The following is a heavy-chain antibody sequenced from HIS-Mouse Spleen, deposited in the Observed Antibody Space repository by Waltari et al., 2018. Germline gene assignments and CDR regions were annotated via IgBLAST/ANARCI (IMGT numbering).Heavy chain of an antibody. CDR3: ARVFTSNDAFDI. V-gene: IGHV4-34*01. CDR1: GWSFSGYX. Sequence: QVQLQQWGAXLLKPXETLSLTCAVQGWSFSGYXXXWSRQPPGKGREWIGEINHSGSTNYNPSLKSRVTISVDTSKNQFSLKLSSVTAADTAVYYCARVFTSNDAFDIWGQGTMVTVSS. J-gene: IGHJ3*02. CDR2: INHSGST.